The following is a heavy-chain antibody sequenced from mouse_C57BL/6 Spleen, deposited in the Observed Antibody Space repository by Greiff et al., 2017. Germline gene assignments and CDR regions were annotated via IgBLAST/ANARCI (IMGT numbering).Heavy chain of an antibody. J-gene: IGHJ2*01. Sequence: QVQLQQSGPGLVQPSQSLSITCTVSGFSFTSYGVHWVRQSPGKGLEWLGVIWSGGSTDYNAAFITRLSISKDNSKSQVFFKMNSLQADDTAIYYCARGTVVERPYVDYWGQGTTLTVSS. CDR2: IWSGGST. CDR3: ARGTVVERPYVDY. D-gene: IGHD1-1*01. CDR1: GFSFTSYG. V-gene: IGHV2-2*01.